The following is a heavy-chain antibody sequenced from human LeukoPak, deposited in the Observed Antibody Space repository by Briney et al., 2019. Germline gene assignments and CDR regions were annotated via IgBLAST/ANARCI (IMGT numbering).Heavy chain of an antibody. J-gene: IGHJ4*02. CDR2: IYHSGST. CDR1: GGSISSGGYS. V-gene: IGHV4-30-2*02. D-gene: IGHD3-10*01. CDR3: VRDRELNY. Sequence: SQTLSLTCAVSGGSISSGGYSWSWIRQPPGKGLEWIGYIYHSGSTYYNPSLKSRVTISVDTSKNQFSLNLGSVTAADTAVYYCVRDRELNYWGQGTLVTVSS.